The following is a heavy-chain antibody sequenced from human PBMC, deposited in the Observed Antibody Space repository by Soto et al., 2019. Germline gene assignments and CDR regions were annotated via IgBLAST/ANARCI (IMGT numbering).Heavy chain of an antibody. CDR3: VRASMPKAHFDS. J-gene: IGHJ4*02. V-gene: IGHV4-4*07. CDR2: MHTSGST. CDR1: GGSIRGYY. D-gene: IGHD2-2*01. Sequence: QMQLQESGPGLVKPSETLSLTCTVSGGSIRGYYWSWIRQSAGMRLEWIGRMHTSGSTNYNPSLKRRVTISVDMSTNQISLRLTSVTAADTSLYYCVRASMPKAHFDSWGQGTLVTVSS.